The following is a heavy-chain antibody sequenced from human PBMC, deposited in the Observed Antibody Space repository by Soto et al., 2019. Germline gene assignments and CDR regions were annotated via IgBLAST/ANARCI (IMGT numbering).Heavy chain of an antibody. D-gene: IGHD3-9*01. CDR3: ARAVRYFDWLPYGMDV. J-gene: IGHJ6*02. V-gene: IGHV4-39*07. CDR2: IYYSGST. CDR1: GGSISSSTYN. Sequence: TSETLSLTCTVSGGSISSSTYNWGWIRQPPGKGLEWIGSIYYSGSTYYNPSLKSRVTISVDTSKNQFSLKLSSVTAADTAVYYCARAVRYFDWLPYGMDVWGQGTTVTVSS.